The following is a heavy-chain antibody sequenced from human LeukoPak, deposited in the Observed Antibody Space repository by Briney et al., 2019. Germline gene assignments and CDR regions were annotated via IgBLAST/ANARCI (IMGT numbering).Heavy chain of an antibody. D-gene: IGHD3-22*01. V-gene: IGHV4-39*07. CDR2: IYYSGST. CDR1: GGSISSSSYY. J-gene: IGHJ4*02. Sequence: PSETLSLTCTVSGGSISSSSYYWGWIRQPPGKGLEWIGSIYYSGSTYYNPSLKSRVTISVDTSKNQFSLKLSSVTAADTAVYYCARDDSSPVWGQGTLVTVSS. CDR3: ARDDSSPV.